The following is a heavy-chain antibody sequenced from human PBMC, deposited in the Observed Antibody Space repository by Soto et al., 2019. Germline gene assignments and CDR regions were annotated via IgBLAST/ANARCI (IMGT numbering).Heavy chain of an antibody. J-gene: IGHJ6*02. D-gene: IGHD2-15*01. Sequence: SQTLSLTCAISGDSVSSDSAAWNWIRQSSSRGLEWLGRTYYRSQWYSDYAVAVKSRITISPATSKNQFSLHLNSVNPEDTAVYYCARDRSSVVATTFYYYCMDVWGQGTPVTVSS. CDR3: ARDRSSVVATTFYYYCMDV. V-gene: IGHV6-1*01. CDR1: GDSVSSDSAA. CDR2: TYYRSQWYS.